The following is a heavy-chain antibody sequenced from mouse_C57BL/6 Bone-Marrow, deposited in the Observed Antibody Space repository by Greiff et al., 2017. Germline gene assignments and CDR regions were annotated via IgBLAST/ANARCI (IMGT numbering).Heavy chain of an antibody. Sequence: QVHVKQPGAELVRPGTSVKLSCKASGYTFTSYWMHWVKQRPGQGLEWIGVIDPSDSYTNYNQKFKGKATLTVDKTSSTAYLQLSSLTSEDSAVSYCARRRLRRGGFAYEGQGTLVTVSA. D-gene: IGHD2-4*01. CDR2: IDPSDSYT. CDR1: GYTFTSYW. J-gene: IGHJ3*01. V-gene: IGHV1-59*01. CDR3: ARRRLRRGGFAY.